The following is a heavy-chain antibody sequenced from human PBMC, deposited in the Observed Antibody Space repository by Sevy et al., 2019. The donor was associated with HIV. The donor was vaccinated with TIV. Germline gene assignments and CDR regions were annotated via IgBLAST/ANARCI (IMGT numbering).Heavy chain of an antibody. J-gene: IGHJ4*02. Sequence: SETLSLTCTVSGGSISSSSYYWGWIRQPPGKGLEWIGSIYYSGSTYYNPSLKSRVTISVDTSKNQFSLKLSSVTAADTAVYYCARHPCYDSGVVPYYFDYWGQGTLVTVSS. CDR3: ARHPCYDSGVVPYYFDY. CDR1: GGSISSSSYY. CDR2: IYYSGST. D-gene: IGHD3-22*01. V-gene: IGHV4-39*01.